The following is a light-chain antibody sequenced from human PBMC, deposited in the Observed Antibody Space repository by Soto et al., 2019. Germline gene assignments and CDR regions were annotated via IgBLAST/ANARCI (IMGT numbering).Light chain of an antibody. CDR3: QQYGSSLGVT. J-gene: IGKJ4*01. CDR2: SSS. V-gene: IGKV3-20*01. CDR1: LVVSTSN. Sequence: ETVLTQSPGALSLSPGEGATLSCKSILVVSTSNFAWYQQKPGQAPRLLINSSSSRATGIPDRFSGSGSGAGFALTISRLEPEDFAVNYCQQYGSSLGVTFGGGTKVDIK.